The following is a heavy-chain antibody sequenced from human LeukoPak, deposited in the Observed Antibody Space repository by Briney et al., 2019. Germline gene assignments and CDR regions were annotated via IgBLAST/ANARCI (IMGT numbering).Heavy chain of an antibody. D-gene: IGHD4-17*01. V-gene: IGHV1-18*01. Sequence: ASVKVSCKASGYTFTSYGISWVRQAPGQGLEWMGWISAYNGNTNNAQKLQGRVTMTTNTSTSTAYMELRSLRSDDTAVYYCARDSSDGDYVGTFDYWGQGTLVTVSS. CDR1: GYTFTSYG. CDR3: ARDSSDGDYVGTFDY. J-gene: IGHJ4*02. CDR2: ISAYNGNT.